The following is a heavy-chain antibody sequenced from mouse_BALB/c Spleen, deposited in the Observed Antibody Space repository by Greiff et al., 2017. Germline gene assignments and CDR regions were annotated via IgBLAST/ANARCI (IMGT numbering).Heavy chain of an antibody. D-gene: IGHD1-1*01. CDR2: INSNGGNT. V-gene: IGHV5-6-3*01. CDR1: GFTFSSYG. CDR3: ARGGSSLDY. Sequence: EVQLVESGGGLVQPGGSLKLSCAASGFTFSSYGMSWVRQTPDKRLELVATINSNGGNTYYPDSVKGRFTISRDNAKNTLYLQMSSLKSEDTAMYYCARGGSSLDYWGQGTTLTVSS. J-gene: IGHJ2*01.